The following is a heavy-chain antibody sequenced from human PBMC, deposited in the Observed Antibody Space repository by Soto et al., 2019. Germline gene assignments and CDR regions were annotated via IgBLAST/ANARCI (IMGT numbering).Heavy chain of an antibody. J-gene: IGHJ4*02. CDR1: GYTLTELS. D-gene: IGHD3-3*01. V-gene: IGHV1-24*01. CDR3: ATGRHDFWSGPGTYYFAY. CDR2: FDPEDGET. Sequence: ASVKVSCKVSGYTLTELSMHWVRQAPGKGLEWMGGFDPEDGETIYAQKFQGRVTMTEDTSTDTAYMELSSLRSEDTAVYYCATGRHDFWSGPGTYYFAYWGQGTLVTVSS.